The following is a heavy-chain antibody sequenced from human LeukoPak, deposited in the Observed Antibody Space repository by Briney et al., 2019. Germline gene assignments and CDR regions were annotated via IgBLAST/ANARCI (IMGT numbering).Heavy chain of an antibody. Sequence: AGGSLRLSCTASGFTFSSYWMHWVRQAPGKGLVWVSRINSDGGSTSYADSVEGRFTISRDNAKNTLYLQMNSLRAEDTAVYYCAKGAPNFRIAVAGRPPDYWGQGTLVTVSS. V-gene: IGHV3-74*01. CDR1: GFTFSSYW. J-gene: IGHJ4*02. D-gene: IGHD6-19*01. CDR2: INSDGGST. CDR3: AKGAPNFRIAVAGRPPDY.